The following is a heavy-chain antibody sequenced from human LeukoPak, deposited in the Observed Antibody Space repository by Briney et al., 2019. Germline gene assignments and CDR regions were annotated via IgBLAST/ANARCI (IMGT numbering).Heavy chain of an antibody. V-gene: IGHV4-39*07. CDR3: ARDVLWFGELLSPPHFDY. J-gene: IGHJ4*02. Sequence: SETLSLTCTVSGGSISSSSYCWGWIRQPPGKGLEWIGSIYYSGSTYYNPSLKSRVTISVDTSKNQFSLKLRSVTAADTAVYYCARDVLWFGELLSPPHFDYWGQGTLVTVSS. CDR2: IYYSGST. CDR1: GGSISSSSYC. D-gene: IGHD3-10*01.